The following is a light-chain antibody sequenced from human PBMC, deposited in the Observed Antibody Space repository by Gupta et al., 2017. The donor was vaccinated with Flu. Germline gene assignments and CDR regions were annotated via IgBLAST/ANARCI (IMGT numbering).Light chain of an antibody. V-gene: IGLV2-14*03. CDR2: DVS. CDR3: SSYTNSNTLQVS. Sequence: SALPPPASVSGPPGPGMTISCTGTSSAVGHYKNVSWYQQPPGKAPKLIIYDVSYRPAGVANRFSGSGSKSGNTASLTIAGLQAEDEADYYCSSYTNSNTLQVSFGGGTRLTVL. J-gene: IGLJ2*01. CDR1: SSAVGHYKN.